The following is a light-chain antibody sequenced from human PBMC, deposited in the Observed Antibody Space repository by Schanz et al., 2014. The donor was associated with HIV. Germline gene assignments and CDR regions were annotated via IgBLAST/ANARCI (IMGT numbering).Light chain of an antibody. J-gene: IGKJ4*01. CDR2: DAS. CDR3: QQRCNWHPLT. Sequence: EIVLTQSPGTLSLSPGERATLSCRASQSVSSSYLAWYQQKPGQAPRLLIYDASIRATGMPHKFCGSGSGADFTLASICLEPDNFAVYYCQQRCNWHPLTLGGGTKVQSK. CDR1: QSVSSSY. V-gene: IGKV3D-20*02.